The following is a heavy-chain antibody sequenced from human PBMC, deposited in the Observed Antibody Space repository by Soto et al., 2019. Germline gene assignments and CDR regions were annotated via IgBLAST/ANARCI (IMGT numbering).Heavy chain of an antibody. J-gene: IGHJ4*02. V-gene: IGHV3-9*01. D-gene: IGHD3-22*01. CDR2: ISWNSGSI. CDR1: GFTFDDYA. Sequence: LRLSCAASGFTFDDYAMHWVRQAPGKGLEWVSGISWNSGSIGYADSVKGRFTISRDNAKNSLYLQMNSLRAEDTALYYCAKDIYYDSSGYPDYWGQGTLVTVSS. CDR3: AKDIYYDSSGYPDY.